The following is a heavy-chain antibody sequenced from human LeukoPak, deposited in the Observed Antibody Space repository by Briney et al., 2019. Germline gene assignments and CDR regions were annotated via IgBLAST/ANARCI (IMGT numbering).Heavy chain of an antibody. CDR3: ARGVGGYCSSTSCYEDWFDP. V-gene: IGHV3-30-3*01. CDR1: GFTFSSYA. J-gene: IGHJ5*02. Sequence: GGSLRLSCAASGFTFSSYAMHWVRQAPGKGLEWVAVISYDGSNKYYADSVKGRFTISRDNSKNTLYLQMNSLRAEDTAVYYCARGVGGYCSSTSCYEDWFDPWGQGTLVTVSS. D-gene: IGHD2-2*01. CDR2: ISYDGSNK.